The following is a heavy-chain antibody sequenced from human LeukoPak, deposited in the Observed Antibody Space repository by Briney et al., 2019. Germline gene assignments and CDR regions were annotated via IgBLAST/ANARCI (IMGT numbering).Heavy chain of an antibody. CDR2: ISGSGGST. CDR3: AKDSYDSSGYYYLD. D-gene: IGHD3-22*01. CDR1: GFTFSSYA. V-gene: IGHV3-23*01. Sequence: GGSLILSCAASGFTFSSYAMSWVRQAPGKGLEWVSAISGSGGSTYYADSVKGRFTISRDNSKNTLYLQMNSLRAEDTAVYYCAKDSYDSSGYYYLDWGQGTLVTVSS. J-gene: IGHJ4*02.